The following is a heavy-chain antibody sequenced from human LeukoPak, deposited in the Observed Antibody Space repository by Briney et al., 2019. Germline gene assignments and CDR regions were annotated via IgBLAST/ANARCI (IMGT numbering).Heavy chain of an antibody. Sequence: GGSLRLSCAASGFTFSSYSMNWVRQAPGKGLEWVSSISSSSSYIYYADSVKGRFTISRDNAKNSLYLQMNSLRAEGTAVYYCARGYYASGSPGAFGYWGQGTLVTVSS. D-gene: IGHD3-10*01. CDR1: GFTFSSYS. V-gene: IGHV3-21*01. J-gene: IGHJ4*02. CDR2: ISSSSSYI. CDR3: ARGYYASGSPGAFGY.